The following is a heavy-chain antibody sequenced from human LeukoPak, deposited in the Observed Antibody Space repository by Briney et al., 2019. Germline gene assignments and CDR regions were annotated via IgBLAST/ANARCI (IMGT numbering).Heavy chain of an antibody. CDR1: GYTLTSYY. Sequence: ASVKVSCKASGYTLTSYYMHWVRQAPGQGLEWMGIINPTVGDTIYAQKFQGRVTMTRDMSTSTVYMELSSLRSEDTAVYYCASVRPSGDLDIWGQGTMVTVSS. D-gene: IGHD1-26*01. CDR3: ASVRPSGDLDI. J-gene: IGHJ3*02. V-gene: IGHV1-46*01. CDR2: INPTVGDT.